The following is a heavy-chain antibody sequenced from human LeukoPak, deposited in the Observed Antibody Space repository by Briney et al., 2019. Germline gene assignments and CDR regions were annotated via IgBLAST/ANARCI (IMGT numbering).Heavy chain of an antibody. J-gene: IGHJ5*02. V-gene: IGHV3-21*01. CDR3: ARGSEQLGDWFDP. Sequence: GGSLRLSCAASGFTFSSYSMNWVRQAPGKGLEWVSSISSSSYIYYADSVKGRFTISRDNAKNSLYLQMNSLRAEDTAVYYCARGSEQLGDWFDPWGQGTLVTVSS. CDR1: GFTFSSYS. D-gene: IGHD6-6*01. CDR2: ISSSSYI.